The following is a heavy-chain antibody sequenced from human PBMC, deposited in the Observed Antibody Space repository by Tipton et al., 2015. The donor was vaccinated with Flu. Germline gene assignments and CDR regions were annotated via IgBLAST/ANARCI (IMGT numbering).Heavy chain of an antibody. CDR2: IYSSGTT. CDR1: RGSVSSGGYY. Sequence: TLSLTRAVSRGSVSSGGYYWTWIRQRPGDGLEFIGNIYSSGTTYYNPSLKSRVTVSVDTSKNRFFLNLTSVTAADTAVYFCARVDGDYWGYSFDYWGEGTLVTVSS. V-gene: IGHV4-31*11. D-gene: IGHD4-17*01. J-gene: IGHJ4*02. CDR3: ARVDGDYWGYSFDY.